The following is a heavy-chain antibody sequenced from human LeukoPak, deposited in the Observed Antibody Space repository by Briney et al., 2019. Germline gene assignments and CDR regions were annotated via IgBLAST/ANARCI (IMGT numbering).Heavy chain of an antibody. D-gene: IGHD3-22*01. V-gene: IGHV4-39*07. CDR1: GGSISSSSYY. J-gene: IGHJ4*02. Sequence: SETLSLTCTVSGGSISSSSYYWGWIRQPPGKGLEWIGSMYYSGSTYYNPSLKSRVTISVDTSKNQFSLKLSSVTAADTAVYYCGTYYYDSSGYLEYYFDYWGQGTLVTVSS. CDR3: GTYYYDSSGYLEYYFDY. CDR2: MYYSGST.